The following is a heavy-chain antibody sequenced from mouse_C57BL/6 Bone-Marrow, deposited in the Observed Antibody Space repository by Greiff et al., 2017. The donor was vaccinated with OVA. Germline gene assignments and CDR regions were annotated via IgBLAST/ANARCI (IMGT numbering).Heavy chain of an antibody. CDR1: GYTFTSYW. Sequence: QVHVKQPGAELVKPGASVKLSCKASGYTFTSYWMQWVKQRPGQGLEWIGEIDPSDSYTNYNQKFKGKATLTVDTSSSTAYMQLSSLTSEDSAVYYCARYYGSSWGFAYWGQGTLVTVSA. CDR2: IDPSDSYT. CDR3: ARYYGSSWGFAY. J-gene: IGHJ3*01. V-gene: IGHV1-50*01. D-gene: IGHD1-1*01.